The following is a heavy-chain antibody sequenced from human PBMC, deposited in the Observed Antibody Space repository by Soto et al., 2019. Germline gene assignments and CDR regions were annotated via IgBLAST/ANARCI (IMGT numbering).Heavy chain of an antibody. D-gene: IGHD2-15*01. CDR3: ARDPLGYCSGGSCYTDDY. J-gene: IGHJ4*02. Sequence: GASVKVSCKASGYTFTSYGISWVRQAPGQGLEWMGWISAYNGNTNYAQKLQGRVTMTTDTSTSTAYMELRSLRSDDTAVYYCARDPLGYCSGGSCYTDDYWGQGTLVTVS. CDR1: GYTFTSYG. V-gene: IGHV1-18*01. CDR2: ISAYNGNT.